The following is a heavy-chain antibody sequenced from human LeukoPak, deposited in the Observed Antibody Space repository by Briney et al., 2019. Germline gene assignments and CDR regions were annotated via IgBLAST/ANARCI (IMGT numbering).Heavy chain of an antibody. Sequence: SETLSLTCTVSGASISTYYLTWIRQPPGKGXXXMGYIYSGGSTNYSPSLKSRVTISLDTSKNHFSLKLSSATAADTAVYYCAGLSPFWSGYYFDHWGQGTLGTVSS. CDR3: AGLSPFWSGYYFDH. CDR2: IYSGGST. CDR1: GASISTYY. V-gene: IGHV4-59*12. J-gene: IGHJ4*02. D-gene: IGHD3-3*01.